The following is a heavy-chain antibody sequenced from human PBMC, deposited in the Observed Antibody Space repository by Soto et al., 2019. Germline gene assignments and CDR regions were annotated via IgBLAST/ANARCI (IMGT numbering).Heavy chain of an antibody. J-gene: IGHJ6*02. V-gene: IGHV3-43D*04. Sequence: GGSLRLSCAASGFTFDDYAMHWVRQAPGKGLEWVSLISWDGGSTYYADSVKGRFTISRDNSKNSLYLQMNSLRAEDTALYYCANSRQESDRGYRIDVQGQG. CDR2: ISWDGGST. D-gene: IGHD6-6*01. CDR1: GFTFDDYA. CDR3: ANSRQESDRGYRIDV.